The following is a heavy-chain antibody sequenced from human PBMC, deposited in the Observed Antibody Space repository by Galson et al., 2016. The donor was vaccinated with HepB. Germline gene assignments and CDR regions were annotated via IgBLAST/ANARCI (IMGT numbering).Heavy chain of an antibody. D-gene: IGHD6-19*01. Sequence: SCKASGYTFSDHYMHWVRQAPGKGLEWVAVIAYDGSIKHYADSVKGRFTVSRDNSRNTLDLQVDSLRAEDTAVYYCAREFFERAGPNYFDYWGQGALVTVSS. J-gene: IGHJ4*02. CDR2: IAYDGSIK. CDR3: AREFFERAGPNYFDY. CDR1: GYTFSDHY. V-gene: IGHV3-30*03.